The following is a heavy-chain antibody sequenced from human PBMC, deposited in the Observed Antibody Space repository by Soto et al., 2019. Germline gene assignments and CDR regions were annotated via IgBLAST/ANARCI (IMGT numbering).Heavy chain of an antibody. CDR2: IIPIFGTA. CDR3: ARDDMGSSSPYGMDV. D-gene: IGHD6-6*01. CDR1: GGTFSSYA. Sequence: QVQLVQSGAEVKKPGSSVKVSCKASGGTFSSYAISWVRQAPGQGLEWMGGIIPIFGTANYAQKFQGRVTISADESTSTAYMELSSLRSEDTGVDYCARDDMGSSSPYGMDVWGQGTTVTVSS. V-gene: IGHV1-69*12. J-gene: IGHJ6*02.